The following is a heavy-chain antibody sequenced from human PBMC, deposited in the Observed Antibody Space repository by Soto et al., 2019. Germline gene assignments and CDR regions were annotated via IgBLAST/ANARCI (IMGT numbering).Heavy chain of an antibody. V-gene: IGHV1-3*01. CDR3: ARKGRYYYYMDV. CDR2: INAGNGNT. Sequence: QVQLVQSGAEVKKPGASVKVSCKASGYTFTSYAMHWVRQAPGQRLEWMGWINAGNGNTKYSQKFQGRVTITRDTSASTAYMELSSLRSEDTAVYYCARKGRYYYYMDVWGKGTTVTVSS. CDR1: GYTFTSYA. D-gene: IGHD3-10*01. J-gene: IGHJ6*03.